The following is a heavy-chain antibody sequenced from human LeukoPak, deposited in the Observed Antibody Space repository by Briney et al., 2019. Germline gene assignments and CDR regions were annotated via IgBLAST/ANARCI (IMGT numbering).Heavy chain of an antibody. Sequence: GGSLRLSCAASGVTFSGYSMNWVRQAPGKGLEWVSAITATSLHIYYADSVKGRFTISRDNSKNTLYLQMNSLRAEDTAVYYCALSKGEVSLDYWGQGTLVTVSS. J-gene: IGHJ4*02. D-gene: IGHD1-26*01. CDR2: ITATSLHI. V-gene: IGHV3-21*04. CDR1: GVTFSGYS. CDR3: ALSKGEVSLDY.